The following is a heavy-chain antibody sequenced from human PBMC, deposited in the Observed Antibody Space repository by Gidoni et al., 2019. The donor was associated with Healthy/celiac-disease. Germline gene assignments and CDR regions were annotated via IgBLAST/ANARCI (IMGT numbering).Heavy chain of an antibody. Sequence: QVQLQESGPGLVKPSETLSLTCTVSGGSISSYYWSWIRQPPGKGLEWIGYIYYSGSTNYNPSLKSRVTISVDTSKNQFSLKLSSVTAADTAVYYCAARARRGSSSWPGSKGMDVWGQGTTVTVSS. V-gene: IGHV4-59*01. CDR1: GGSISSYY. CDR3: AARARRGSSSWPGSKGMDV. CDR2: IYYSGST. D-gene: IGHD6-13*01. J-gene: IGHJ6*02.